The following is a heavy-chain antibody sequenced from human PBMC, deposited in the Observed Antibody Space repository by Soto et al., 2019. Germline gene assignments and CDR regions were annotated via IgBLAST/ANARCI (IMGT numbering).Heavy chain of an antibody. CDR1: GGSISSSNW. CDR2: IYHSGST. J-gene: IGHJ5*02. V-gene: IGHV4-4*02. Sequence: KTSETLSLTCAVSGGSISSSNWWSWVRQPPGKGLEWIGEIYHSGSTNYNPSLKSRVTISVDKSKNQFSLKLSSVTAADTAVYYCARVAVQLQWLVQWFDPWGQGTLVTVSS. CDR3: ARVAVQLQWLVQWFDP. D-gene: IGHD6-19*01.